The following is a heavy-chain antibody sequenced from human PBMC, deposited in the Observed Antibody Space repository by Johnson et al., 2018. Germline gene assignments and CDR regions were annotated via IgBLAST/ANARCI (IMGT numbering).Heavy chain of an antibody. D-gene: IGHD4-23*01. CDR2: TYYRSKWYN. CDR3: AREATAVTPSGYYYYAMDV. Sequence: QVQLQQSGPGLVKPSQTLSLTCAISGDSVSSNSAAWNWIRQSPSRGLEWLGRTYYRSKWYNDYAVSVKSRITINPDTSKNQFSLQLNSVTPEDTAVYYCAREATAVTPSGYYYYAMDVWGQGTTVTVSS. V-gene: IGHV6-1*01. J-gene: IGHJ6*02. CDR1: GDSVSSNSAA.